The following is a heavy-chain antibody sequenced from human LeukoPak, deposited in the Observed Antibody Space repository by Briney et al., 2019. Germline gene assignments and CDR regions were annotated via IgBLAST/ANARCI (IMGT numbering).Heavy chain of an antibody. J-gene: IGHJ3*02. CDR1: GGSISSYY. CDR2: IYYSGST. D-gene: IGHD2-21*01. V-gene: IGHV4-59*06. Sequence: SETLSLTCTVSGGSISSYYWSWIRQHPGKGLEWIGYIYYSGSTYYNPSLKSRVTISVDTSKNQFSLKLSSVTAADTAVYYCAEEGENYAFDIWGQGTMVTVSS. CDR3: AEEGENYAFDI.